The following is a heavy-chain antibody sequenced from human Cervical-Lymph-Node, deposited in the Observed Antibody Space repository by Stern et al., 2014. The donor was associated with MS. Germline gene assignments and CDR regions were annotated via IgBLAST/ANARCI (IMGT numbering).Heavy chain of an antibody. CDR1: GGTFSRYA. V-gene: IGHV1-69*01. CDR3: ARWELKEGLVLGMDV. Sequence: QVQLGQSGAEVKKPGSSVKVSCKASGGTFSRYAISWVRQAPGQGLEWMGGIIPIVGTANYAQKFKGRVTIAADESSSTAYMELSSLRSEDTAVYYCARWELKEGLVLGMDVWGQGTTVTVSS. J-gene: IGHJ6*02. D-gene: IGHD1-26*01. CDR2: IIPIVGTA.